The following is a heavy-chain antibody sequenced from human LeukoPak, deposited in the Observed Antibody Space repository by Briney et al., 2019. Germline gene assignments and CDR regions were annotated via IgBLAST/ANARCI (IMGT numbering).Heavy chain of an antibody. Sequence: GGSLRLSCAASGFTFSTYEMTWVRQAPGKGLEWVAFIRYDGSNKYYADSVKGRFTIFRDNSKNTLYLQMNSLRAEDTAVYYCAKDLEEYSSSELDYWGQGTLVTVSS. D-gene: IGHD6-6*01. CDR3: AKDLEEYSSSELDY. J-gene: IGHJ4*02. V-gene: IGHV3-30*02. CDR2: IRYDGSNK. CDR1: GFTFSTYE.